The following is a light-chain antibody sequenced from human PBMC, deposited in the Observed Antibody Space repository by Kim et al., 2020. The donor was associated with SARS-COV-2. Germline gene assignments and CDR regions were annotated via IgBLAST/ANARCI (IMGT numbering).Light chain of an antibody. CDR1: RSVGSN. CDR2: GAS. Sequence: SVYPGDTVALCCRASRSVGSNLAWYQHNPGQAPRLLIYGASITATGVPARFSGRGSGTDFTLTISSLQSEDCGICYCQHYDSWPTFGGGTKVDIK. J-gene: IGKJ4*01. CDR3: QHYDSWPT. V-gene: IGKV3-15*01.